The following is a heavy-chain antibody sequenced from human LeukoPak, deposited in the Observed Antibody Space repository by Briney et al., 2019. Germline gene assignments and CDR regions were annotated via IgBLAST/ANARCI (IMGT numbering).Heavy chain of an antibody. CDR2: ISYDGSNK. V-gene: IGHV3-30*18. CDR1: GFTFSSYG. CDR3: AKGRFLDWSHLIDY. J-gene: IGHJ4*02. Sequence: GGSLRLSCAASGFTFSSYGMHWVRQAPGKGLEWVAVISYDGSNKYYADSVKGRFTISRDNSKNTLYLQMNSLRAEDTAVYYCAKGRFLDWSHLIDYCGKGTLVTVSS. D-gene: IGHD3/OR15-3a*01.